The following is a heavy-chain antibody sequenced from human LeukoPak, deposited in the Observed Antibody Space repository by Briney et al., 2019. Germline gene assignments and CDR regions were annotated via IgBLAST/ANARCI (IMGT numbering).Heavy chain of an antibody. CDR2: INHSGST. CDR3: ARRRITMVRGAHNWLDP. CDR1: GGSFSGYY. J-gene: IGHJ5*02. Sequence: SETLSLTCAVYGGSFSGYYWSWIRQPPGKGLEWIGEINHSGSTNYNPSLKSRVTISVDTSKNQFSLKLSSVTAADTAVYYCARRRITMVRGAHNWLDPWGQGTLVTVSS. D-gene: IGHD3-10*01. V-gene: IGHV4-34*01.